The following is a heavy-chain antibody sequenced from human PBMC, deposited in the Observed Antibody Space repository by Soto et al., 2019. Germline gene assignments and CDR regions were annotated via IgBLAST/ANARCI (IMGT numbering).Heavy chain of an antibody. D-gene: IGHD3-3*01. J-gene: IGHJ5*02. CDR3: GGPGGVFFAP. CDR2: VADTGST. CDR1: SGSISSGTW. V-gene: IGHV4-4*02. Sequence: QVQLQESGPGLVKPSGTISLTCVVSSGSISSGTWWSWVRQPPGKGLEWIGQVADTGSTIYNPSLGGGVPISIDKPTTHFPLGLSAVPPADTAFFFCGGPGGVFFAPWGRGTLATVPA.